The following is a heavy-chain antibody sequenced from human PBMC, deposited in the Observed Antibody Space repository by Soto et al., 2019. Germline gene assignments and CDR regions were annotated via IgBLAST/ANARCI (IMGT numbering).Heavy chain of an antibody. Sequence: QVKLVQSGAEVKKPGASVMVSCQASGYSFNNYLISWVRQAPGQGPEWVGWISADNGNTNYGQKFLGRVTMTTDTSTSTAYMDLRSLRSDVTAVYYCARVYYDSIGFYHEDHWGQGTLVTVSS. D-gene: IGHD3-22*01. V-gene: IGHV1-18*01. CDR3: ARVYYDSIGFYHEDH. J-gene: IGHJ1*01. CDR1: GYSFNNYL. CDR2: ISADNGNT.